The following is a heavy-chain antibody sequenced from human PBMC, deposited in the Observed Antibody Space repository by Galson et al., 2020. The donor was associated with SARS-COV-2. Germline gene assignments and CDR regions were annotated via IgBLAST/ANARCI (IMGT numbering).Heavy chain of an antibody. CDR1: GYSISSGYF. D-gene: IGHD2-15*01. CDR2: IYHSGAT. V-gene: IGHV4-38-2*01. CDR3: AAYSVMVVAPTPLRADY. J-gene: IGHJ4*02. Sequence: SETMSLTCLVSGYSISSGYFWGWIRHPPGEGLEWMRSIYHSGATFYNTSLRIRLSMSGDTSNNQFSLNLISVTAADTAIYYCAAYSVMVVAPTPLRADYWGQGTLVTVSS.